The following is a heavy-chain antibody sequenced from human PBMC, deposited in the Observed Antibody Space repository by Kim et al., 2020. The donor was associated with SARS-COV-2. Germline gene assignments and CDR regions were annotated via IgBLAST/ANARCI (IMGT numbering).Heavy chain of an antibody. V-gene: IGHV3-23*01. CDR2: KT. J-gene: IGHJ3*02. CDR3: ARQRGYDFDM. Sequence: KTYYADCERGRLTISGDNSKNALYVQMNSLRAEDTALYYCARQRGYDFDMWGQGTMVTVSS. D-gene: IGHD1-1*01.